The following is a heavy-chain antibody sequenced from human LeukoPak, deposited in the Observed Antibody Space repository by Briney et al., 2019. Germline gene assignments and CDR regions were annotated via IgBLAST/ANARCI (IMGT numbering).Heavy chain of an antibody. CDR3: ASNLYSSGYNFDQ. V-gene: IGHV5-51*01. D-gene: IGHD3-22*01. Sequence: GESLKISCKGSGYSFTGYWIGWVRQMPGKGLEWMGIIYPGDSDTRYSPSFQGQVTISVDKSISSAYLQWSSLKASDSAMYYCASNLYSSGYNFDQWGQGTLVTVSS. J-gene: IGHJ4*02. CDR1: GYSFTGYW. CDR2: IYPGDSDT.